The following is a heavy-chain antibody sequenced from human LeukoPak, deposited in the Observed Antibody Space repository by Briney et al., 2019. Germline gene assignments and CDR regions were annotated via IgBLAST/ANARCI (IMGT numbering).Heavy chain of an antibody. CDR1: GYTFTGYY. CDR3: ASKDSSGWYEEA. J-gene: IGHJ5*02. CDR2: INPNSGGT. V-gene: IGHV1-2*02. D-gene: IGHD6-19*01. Sequence: ASVKVSCKASGYTFTGYYIHWVRQAPGQGLEWMGWINPNSGGTYSAQKFQGRVTMTRDTSTSTVYMELSSLRSEDTAVCYCASKDSSGWYEEAWGQGTLVTVSS.